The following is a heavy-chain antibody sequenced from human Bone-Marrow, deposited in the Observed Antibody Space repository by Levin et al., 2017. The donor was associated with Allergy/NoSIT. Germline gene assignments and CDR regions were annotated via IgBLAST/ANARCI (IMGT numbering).Heavy chain of an antibody. CDR3: ARKEAGYGSENNDY. J-gene: IGHJ4*02. Sequence: GESLKISCKASGYLFTDFWIGWVRQLPGKGLEWMGIIYPGDSDARYRPSFQGQVSISVDNSINTVYLQWISLKASDTATYFCARKEAGYGSENNDYWGQGTRVTVSS. CDR1: GYLFTDFW. CDR2: IYPGDSDA. D-gene: IGHD3-10*01. V-gene: IGHV5-51*01.